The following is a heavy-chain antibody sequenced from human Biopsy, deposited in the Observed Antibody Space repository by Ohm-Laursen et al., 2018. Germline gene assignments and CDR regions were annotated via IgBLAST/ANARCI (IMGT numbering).Heavy chain of an antibody. CDR2: FYSSGSS. CDR3: AKARTLDTAIDFDY. CDR1: GDSISNSY. Sequence: SDTLSLTCIVSGDSISNSYWTWLRQPAGKGLEWIGRFYSSGSSSYNPSLKSRVTMSIDASMNQFPLKLTSVTAADTAVYYCAKARTLDTAIDFDYWGQGTLVTVSS. D-gene: IGHD5-18*01. V-gene: IGHV4-4*07. J-gene: IGHJ4*02.